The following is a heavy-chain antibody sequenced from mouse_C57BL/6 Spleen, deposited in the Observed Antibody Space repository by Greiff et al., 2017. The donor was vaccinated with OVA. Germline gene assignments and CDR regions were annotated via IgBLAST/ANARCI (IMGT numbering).Heavy chain of an antibody. CDR1: GYAFSSSW. CDR2: IYPGDGDT. CDR3: ARWNGNYEDWYFDV. J-gene: IGHJ1*03. Sequence: QVQLKQSGPELVKPGASVKISCKASGYAFSSSWMNWVKQRPGKGLEWIGRIYPGDGDTNYNGKFKGKATLTADKSSSTAYMQLSSLTSEDSAVYFCARWNGNYEDWYFDVWGTGTTVTVSS. D-gene: IGHD2-1*01. V-gene: IGHV1-82*01.